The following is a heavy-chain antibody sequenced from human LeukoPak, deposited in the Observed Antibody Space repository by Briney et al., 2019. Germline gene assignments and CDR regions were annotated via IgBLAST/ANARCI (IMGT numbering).Heavy chain of an antibody. CDR3: ASGPGYSFED. D-gene: IGHD5-18*01. CDR2: IRKEATEDGTEE. J-gene: IGHJ4*02. V-gene: IGHV3-7*01. CDR1: GFTFSSYA. Sequence: GGSLRLSCAASGFTFSSYAMTWVRQTPGKGLEWVANIRKEATEDGTEEAYLDSVRGRFIVSRDITTNSLFLQMNSLKDDDTGIYYCASGPGYSFEDWGQGTLVTVSS.